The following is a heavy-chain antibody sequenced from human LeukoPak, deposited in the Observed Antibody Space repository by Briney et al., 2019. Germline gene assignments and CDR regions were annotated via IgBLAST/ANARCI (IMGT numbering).Heavy chain of an antibody. CDR3: AKDHSGWLAGGFDY. J-gene: IGHJ4*02. CDR2: IRSSGDTI. Sequence: GGSLRLSCAASGFTFSSYGMHWVRQAPGKGLEWVSYIRSSGDTIYYADSVKGRFTISRDNAKNSLYLQMNSLRAEDTAVYYCAKDHSGWLAGGFDYWGQGTLVTVSS. V-gene: IGHV3-48*04. CDR1: GFTFSSYG. D-gene: IGHD5-24*01.